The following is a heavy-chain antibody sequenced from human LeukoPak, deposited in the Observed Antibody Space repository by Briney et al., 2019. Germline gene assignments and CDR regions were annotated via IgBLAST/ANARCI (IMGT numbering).Heavy chain of an antibody. CDR3: AKDIIIAAAGPAYFDY. Sequence: TGGSLRLSCAASEFTFSSYAMSWVRQAPGKGLEWVSAISGSGDKTYYADSVKGRFTISRDSSKNTMYLQMNSLRAEDTAVYYCAKDIIIAAAGPAYFDYWGQGTLVTVSS. D-gene: IGHD6-13*01. J-gene: IGHJ4*02. CDR2: ISGSGDKT. V-gene: IGHV3-23*01. CDR1: EFTFSSYA.